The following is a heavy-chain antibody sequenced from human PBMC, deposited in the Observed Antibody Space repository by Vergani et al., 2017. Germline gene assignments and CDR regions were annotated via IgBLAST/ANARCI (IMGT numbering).Heavy chain of an antibody. D-gene: IGHD3-16*01. J-gene: IGHJ5*02. CDR2: IFHSGST. CDR3: ARRLGWEFDP. Sequence: QVQLQESGPGLVKPSETLSLSCTVSGYSIGSGYYWAWIRQSPGRGLEWIGIIFHSGSTHYSPSLESRVSISVDTSRNLFSLKLRSVTAADTAVYYCARRLGWEFDPWGQGTLVIVSS. V-gene: IGHV4-38-2*02. CDR1: GYSIGSGYY.